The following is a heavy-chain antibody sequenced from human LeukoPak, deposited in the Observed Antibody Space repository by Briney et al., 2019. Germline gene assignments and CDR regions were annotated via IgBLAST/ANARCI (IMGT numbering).Heavy chain of an antibody. V-gene: IGHV1-2*02. CDR3: ARNPPYCTSTSCYNDF. J-gene: IGHJ4*02. Sequence: SSVTVSCKPSGCTFRIYFMHWVRQAPRQGLDWMGWINPNRGAPRYAHRLQGRVTMTRDTSISTAYLELSGLPSDDRAVYYCARNPPYCTSTSCYNDFWGQGTLVNVSS. D-gene: IGHD2-2*02. CDR2: INPNRGAP. CDR1: GCTFRIYF.